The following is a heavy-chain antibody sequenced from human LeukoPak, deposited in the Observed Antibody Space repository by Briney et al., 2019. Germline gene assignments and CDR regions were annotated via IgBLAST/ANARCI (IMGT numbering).Heavy chain of an antibody. V-gene: IGHV3-49*04. Sequence: GGSLRLSCTGSGLSFGDYAMSWVHQAPGKGLEWVGFIRSKIYGATIEYAASVKGRFTISRDDSKSIAYLQLNSLKTEDTAMYYCSREPNVVLMVYSNHAFDIWGQGAMVTVSS. CDR1: GLSFGDYA. J-gene: IGHJ3*02. CDR3: SREPNVVLMVYSNHAFDI. CDR2: IRSKIYGATI. D-gene: IGHD2-8*01.